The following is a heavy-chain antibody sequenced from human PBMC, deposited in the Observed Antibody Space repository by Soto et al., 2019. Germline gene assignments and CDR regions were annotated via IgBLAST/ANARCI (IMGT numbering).Heavy chain of an antibody. J-gene: IGHJ4*02. CDR3: ARDLRSGYYRDY. CDR2: IYYSGST. V-gene: IGHV4-61*01. Sequence: SETLSLTCTVSGGSVSSGSYYWSWIRQPPGKGLEWIGYIYYSGSTNYNPSLKSRVTISVDTSKNQFSLKLSSVTAADTAVYYCARDLRSGYYRDYWGQGTLVTVS. D-gene: IGHD3-3*01. CDR1: GGSVSSGSYY.